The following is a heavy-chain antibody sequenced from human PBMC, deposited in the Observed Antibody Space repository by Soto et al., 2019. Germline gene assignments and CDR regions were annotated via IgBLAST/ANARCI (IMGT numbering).Heavy chain of an antibody. D-gene: IGHD3-10*01. Sequence: PSETLSLTCTVSGGSMNSYYWSWIRQPPGKGLEWIGYIYYGGITNYNPSLKSRVTMSIDTSKNQFSLNLSSVTAADTAVYYCARELYNYGYYFDYWGQGTLVTVSS. CDR2: IYYGGIT. J-gene: IGHJ4*02. CDR1: GGSMNSYY. CDR3: ARELYNYGYYFDY. V-gene: IGHV4-59*01.